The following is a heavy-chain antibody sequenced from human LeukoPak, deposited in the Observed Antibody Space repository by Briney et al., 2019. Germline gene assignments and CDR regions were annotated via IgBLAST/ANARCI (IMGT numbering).Heavy chain of an antibody. J-gene: IGHJ6*03. CDR3: ARDLPAKILYCSGGSCYPTGDMDV. CDR1: GFTFSNYA. D-gene: IGHD2-15*01. CDR2: ISDSGGST. Sequence: GSLRLSCAASGFTFSNYAMSWVRQAPGKWLEWVSSISDSGGSTYYADSVKGRFTISRDNAKNSLYLQMNSLRAEDTAVYYCARDLPAKILYCSGGSCYPTGDMDVWGKGTTVTVSS. V-gene: IGHV3-23*01.